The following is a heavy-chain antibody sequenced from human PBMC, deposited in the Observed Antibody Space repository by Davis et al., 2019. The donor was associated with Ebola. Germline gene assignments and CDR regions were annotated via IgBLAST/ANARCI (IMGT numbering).Heavy chain of an antibody. Sequence: PGGSLRLSCAASGFTFSSYAMHWVRQAPGKGLEWVAVISYDGSNKYYADSVKGRFTISRDNSKNTLYLQMNSLRAEDTAVYYCAKDRQWLAPLGFVDVWGQGTTVTVSS. V-gene: IGHV3-30*14. J-gene: IGHJ6*02. CDR2: ISYDGSNK. D-gene: IGHD6-19*01. CDR3: AKDRQWLAPLGFVDV. CDR1: GFTFSSYA.